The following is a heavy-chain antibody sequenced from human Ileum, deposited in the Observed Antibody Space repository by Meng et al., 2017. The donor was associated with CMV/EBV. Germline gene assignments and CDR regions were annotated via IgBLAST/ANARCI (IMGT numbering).Heavy chain of an antibody. CDR2: IKQDGSEK. J-gene: IGHJ4*02. CDR1: GFTFSSYG. D-gene: IGHD3-22*01. Sequence: GESLKISCAASGFTFSSYGMHWVRQAPGKGLEWVANIKQDGSEKYYVDSVKGRFTISRDNAKNSLYLQMNSLRAEDTAVYYCARMHNSYDSSGYYAHFDYWGQGTLVTFSS. V-gene: IGHV3-7*01. CDR3: ARMHNSYDSSGYYAHFDY.